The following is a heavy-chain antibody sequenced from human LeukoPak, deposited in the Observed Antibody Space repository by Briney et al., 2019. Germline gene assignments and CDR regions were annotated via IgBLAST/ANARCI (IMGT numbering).Heavy chain of an antibody. V-gene: IGHV3-30-3*01. D-gene: IGHD3-9*01. Sequence: GGSLRLSCAASGFIFSDFAMHWVRQAPGKGLEWLAGTSDDGTKTYCAQSVKGRFTISRDNSKNMLFLQMNSLRSEDTAIYYCARRDNFEYWGQGTLVTVSS. J-gene: IGHJ4*02. CDR2: TSDDGTKT. CDR3: ARRDNFEY. CDR1: GFIFSDFA.